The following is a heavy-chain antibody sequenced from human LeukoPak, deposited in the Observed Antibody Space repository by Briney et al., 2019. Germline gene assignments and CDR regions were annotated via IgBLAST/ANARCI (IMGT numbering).Heavy chain of an antibody. Sequence: SVKVSCKASGGTFSSYAISWVRQAPGQGLEWMGGIIPIFGTANYAQKFQGRVTITAHESTSTAYMELSSLRSEDTAVYYCARDIVVVVADRLSYEGYMDVWGKGTTVTVSS. J-gene: IGHJ6*03. V-gene: IGHV1-69*13. CDR3: ARDIVVVVADRLSYEGYMDV. D-gene: IGHD2-15*01. CDR2: IIPIFGTA. CDR1: GGTFSSYA.